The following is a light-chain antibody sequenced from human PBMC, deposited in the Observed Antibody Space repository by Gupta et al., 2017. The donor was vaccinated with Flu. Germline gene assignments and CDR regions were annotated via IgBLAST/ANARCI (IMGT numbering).Light chain of an antibody. CDR2: GAS. CDR1: QSVSSN. V-gene: IGKV3-15*01. CDR3: QQYNNWPPYT. Sequence: IVITHSLATLSVSPGERATLSCRASQSVSSNLAWYQQKPGQAPRLLIYGASTRATGIPARFSGSGSGTEFTLTISSLQSEDFAVYYCQQYNNWPPYTFGQGTKLEIK. J-gene: IGKJ2*01.